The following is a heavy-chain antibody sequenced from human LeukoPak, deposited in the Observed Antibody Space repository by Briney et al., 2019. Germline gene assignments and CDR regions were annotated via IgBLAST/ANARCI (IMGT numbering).Heavy chain of an antibody. CDR2: IYHTGST. J-gene: IGHJ5*02. D-gene: IGHD3-10*01. CDR3: ARGDGSGSGRWFDP. Sequence: SQTLSLTCTVSGASISRGTYSWSWIRQPPGEGLEWIGYIYHTGSTYYNPSLKGRVTISVDRSKNQFSLNLNFVTAADTALYYCARGDGSGSGRWFDPWGQGTLITVSS. CDR1: GASISRGTYS. V-gene: IGHV4-30-2*01.